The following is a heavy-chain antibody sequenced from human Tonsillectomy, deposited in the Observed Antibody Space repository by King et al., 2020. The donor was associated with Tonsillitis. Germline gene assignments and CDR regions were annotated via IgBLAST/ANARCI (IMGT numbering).Heavy chain of an antibody. CDR2: IRTEAYGVTKELKAFGGIT. CDR1: GFTFGDYA. CDR3: TRVYCSTTICYIGNFDI. V-gene: IGHV3-49*03. D-gene: IGHD2-2*02. Sequence: DVQLVESGGGLVQPGRSLRLSCTAHGFTFGDYAMSWFRQAPGKGLEWVGFIRTEAYGVTKELKAFGGITEYAASVKGRFFISRDDSQSIAYLQMNSLKTEDTAMYYCTRVYCSTTICYIGNFDIWGQGTLVAVSS. J-gene: IGHJ3*02.